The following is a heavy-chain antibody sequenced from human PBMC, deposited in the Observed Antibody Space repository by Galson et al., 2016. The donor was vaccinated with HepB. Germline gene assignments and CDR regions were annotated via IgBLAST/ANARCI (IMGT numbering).Heavy chain of an antibody. CDR3: ARDDYFRLGY. Sequence: SLRLSCAASGCIFSVYNMNWARQAPGKGLEWIAWITSSSDTMYYADSVKGRFTISRDNAKNSLYLEMNSLRDEDTAVYYCARDDYFRLGYWGQGTLVTVSS. D-gene: IGHD3-16*01. CDR1: GCIFSVYN. V-gene: IGHV3-48*02. CDR2: ITSSSDTM. J-gene: IGHJ4*02.